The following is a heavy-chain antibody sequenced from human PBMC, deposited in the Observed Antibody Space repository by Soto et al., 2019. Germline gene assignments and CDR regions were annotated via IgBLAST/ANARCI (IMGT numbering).Heavy chain of an antibody. D-gene: IGHD6-19*01. CDR3: ARLYTSGLYFDH. CDR2: ITRSSSPI. V-gene: IGHV3-48*02. CDR1: GFTFSSYS. J-gene: IGHJ4*02. Sequence: PGGSLRLSCAASGFTFSSYSMNWVRQAPGKGLEWVSYITRSSSPIYYADSVKGRFTISRDNGKNSLYLQMNSLRDEDTAVYYCARLYTSGLYFDHWGQGTLVTVSS.